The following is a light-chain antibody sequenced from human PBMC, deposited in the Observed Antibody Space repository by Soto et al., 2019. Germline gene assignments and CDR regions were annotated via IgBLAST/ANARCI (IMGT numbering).Light chain of an antibody. CDR3: QQYDSSPPIT. CDR1: QSVSRTY. Sequence: EIVLTQSPGTLSLSPGERATLSCRASQSVSRTYLAWYQQRFGQAPRLLIYDASRRATDIPDRFSGSGSGTDFTLTISGLEPEDFAVYYCQQYDSSPPITFGQGTRLEIK. V-gene: IGKV3-20*01. CDR2: DAS. J-gene: IGKJ5*01.